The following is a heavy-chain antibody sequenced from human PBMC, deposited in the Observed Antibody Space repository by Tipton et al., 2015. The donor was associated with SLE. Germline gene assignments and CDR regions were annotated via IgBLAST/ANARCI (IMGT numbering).Heavy chain of an antibody. J-gene: IGHJ3*02. CDR1: GGSISSHY. CDR3: ARVGSGSYERGFDAFDI. V-gene: IGHV4-59*11. D-gene: IGHD1-26*01. CDR2: IYYSGST. Sequence: TLSLTCTVSGGSISSHYWSWIRQPPGKGLEWIGYIYYSGSTNYNPSLQSRVTISVDTSKNQFSLKLSSVTAADTAVYYCARVGSGSYERGFDAFDIWGQGTMVTVSS.